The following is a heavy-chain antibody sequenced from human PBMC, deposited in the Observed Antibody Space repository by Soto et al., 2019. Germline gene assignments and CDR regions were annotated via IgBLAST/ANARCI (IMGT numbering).Heavy chain of an antibody. CDR2: IGTAGDT. V-gene: IGHV3-13*01. D-gene: IGHD3-10*01. J-gene: IGHJ5*02. Sequence: GGSLRLSCAASGFTFSSYDMHWVRQATGKGLEWVSAIGTAGDTYYPGSVKGRFTISRENAKNSLYLQMNSLRAEDTAVYYCARGIHPYYYGSGSYYNPWFDPWGQGTLVTVSS. CDR1: GFTFSSYD. CDR3: ARGIHPYYYGSGSYYNPWFDP.